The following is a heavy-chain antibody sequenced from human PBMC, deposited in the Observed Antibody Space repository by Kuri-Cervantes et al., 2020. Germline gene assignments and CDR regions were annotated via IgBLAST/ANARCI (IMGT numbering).Heavy chain of an antibody. CDR3: ARPSLRLAVAGGWFDP. D-gene: IGHD6-19*01. CDR1: GYSISSGYY. V-gene: IGHV4-38-2*01. CDR2: IYHSGST. Sequence: SQTLSLTCAVSGYSISSGYYWGWIRQPPGKGLEWIGSIYHSGSTYYNPSLKSRVTISVDTSKNQFSLKLSSVTAADTAVYYCARPSLRLAVAGGWFDPWGQGTLVTVSS. J-gene: IGHJ5*02.